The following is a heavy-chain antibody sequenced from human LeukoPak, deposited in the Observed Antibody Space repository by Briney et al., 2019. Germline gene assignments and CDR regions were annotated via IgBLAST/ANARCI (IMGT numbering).Heavy chain of an antibody. D-gene: IGHD6-19*01. CDR2: INTDGSST. V-gene: IGHV3-74*01. CDR3: AKPYGSGYYFFDN. CDR1: GFTFSSYG. J-gene: IGHJ4*02. Sequence: PGRSLRLSCAASGFTFSSYGMHWVRQAPGKGLMWVSRINTDGSSTTYADSVKGRFTISRDNAKNTLYLQMNSLRAEDTAVYYCAKPYGSGYYFFDNWGQGTLVTVSS.